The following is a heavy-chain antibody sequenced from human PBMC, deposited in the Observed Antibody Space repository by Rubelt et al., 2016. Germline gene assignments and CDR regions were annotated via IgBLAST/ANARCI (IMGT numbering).Heavy chain of an antibody. J-gene: IGHJ4*02. Sequence: QLHLQESGPGVVAPSGTLSLSCAVSGYSISSGYYWGWLRQAPGTGLEWVSYISSRSNTIYYADSVTRRFTISRDNAKNSLYLQMNSLRAEDTAVYYCARDRAVAGTWGQGTLVTVSS. CDR1: GYSISSGYY. V-gene: IGHV3-11*04. D-gene: IGHD6-19*01. CDR3: ARDRAVAGT. CDR2: ISSRSNTI.